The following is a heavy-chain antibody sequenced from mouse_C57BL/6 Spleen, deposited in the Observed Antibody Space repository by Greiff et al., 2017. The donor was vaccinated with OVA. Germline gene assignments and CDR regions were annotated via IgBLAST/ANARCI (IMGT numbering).Heavy chain of an antibody. Sequence: QVQLQQPGAELVRPGSSVKLSCKASGYTFTSYWMHWVKQRPIQGLEWIGNIDPSDSETHYNQKFKDKATLTVDKSSSTAYMQLSSLTSEDSAVYYCARSSGTWWYFDVWGTGTTVTVSS. D-gene: IGHD4-1*01. CDR3: ARSSGTWWYFDV. J-gene: IGHJ1*03. V-gene: IGHV1-52*01. CDR1: GYTFTSYW. CDR2: IDPSDSET.